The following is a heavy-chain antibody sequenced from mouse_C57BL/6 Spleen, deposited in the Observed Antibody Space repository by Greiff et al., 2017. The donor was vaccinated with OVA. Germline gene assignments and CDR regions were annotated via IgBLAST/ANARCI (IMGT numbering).Heavy chain of an antibody. D-gene: IGHD2-3*01. CDR3: AKIYDGYLYYAMDY. CDR2: IYPGDGDT. CDR1: GYAFSSSW. J-gene: IGHJ4*01. V-gene: IGHV1-82*01. Sequence: VMLVESGPELVKPGASVKISCKASGYAFSSSWMNWVKQRPGKGLEWIGRIYPGDGDTNYNGKFKGKATLTADKSSSTAYMQLSSLTSEDSAVYFCAKIYDGYLYYAMDYWGQGTSVTVSS.